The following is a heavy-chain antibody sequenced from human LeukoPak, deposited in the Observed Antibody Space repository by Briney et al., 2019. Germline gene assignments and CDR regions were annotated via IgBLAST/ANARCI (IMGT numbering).Heavy chain of an antibody. J-gene: IGHJ4*02. V-gene: IGHV5-51*01. CDR1: GYSFTSHW. CDR3: ARHTDTAMVTPPDY. D-gene: IGHD5-18*01. CDR2: IYPGDSDT. Sequence: KTGESLKISCKGSGYSFTSHWIGWVRQMSGKGLEWMGIIYPGDSDTRYSPSFQGQVTISADKSISTAYLQWSSLKASDTAMYYCARHTDTAMVTPPDYWGQGTLVTVSS.